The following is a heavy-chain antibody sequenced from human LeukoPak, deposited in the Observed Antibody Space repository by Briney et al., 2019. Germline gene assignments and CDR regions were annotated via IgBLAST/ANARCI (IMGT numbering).Heavy chain of an antibody. CDR2: IKQDGSEK. CDR1: GFTFSSYW. Sequence: GGSLRLSCAASGFTFSSYWMSWVRQAPGKGLEWVANIKQDGSEKYYVDSVKGRFTISRDNSKNTLYLQMNSLRAEDTAVYYCAKERAWYNWNDLGTDAFDIWGQGTMVTVSS. CDR3: AKERAWYNWNDLGTDAFDI. J-gene: IGHJ3*02. D-gene: IGHD1-1*01. V-gene: IGHV3-7*03.